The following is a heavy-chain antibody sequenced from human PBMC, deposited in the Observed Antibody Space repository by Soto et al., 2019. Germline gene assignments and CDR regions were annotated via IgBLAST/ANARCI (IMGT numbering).Heavy chain of an antibody. CDR2: ISSSSSTI. CDR1: GFTFSTYS. CDR3: ARVVSSGYHYYYYGMDV. D-gene: IGHD3-22*01. Sequence: GGSLRLSCAASGFTFSTYSMNWVRQAPGKGLEWVSYISSSSSTIFYTDSVKGRFTVSRDNAKNSLYLQMNSLRAEDTAVYYCARVVSSGYHYYYYGMDVWGQGTTVTVSS. J-gene: IGHJ6*02. V-gene: IGHV3-48*01.